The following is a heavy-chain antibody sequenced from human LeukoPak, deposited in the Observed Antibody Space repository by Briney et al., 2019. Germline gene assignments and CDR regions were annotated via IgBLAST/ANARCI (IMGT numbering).Heavy chain of an antibody. Sequence: SETLSLTCAVYGGSFSGYYWSWIRQPPGKGLEWIGEINHSGSTNYNPSLKTRVTISVDTSKNQFSLKLSSVTAADTAVYYCAREWEPYYFDYWGQGTLVTVSS. CDR3: AREWEPYYFDY. D-gene: IGHD1-26*01. J-gene: IGHJ4*02. CDR2: INHSGST. CDR1: GGSFSGYY. V-gene: IGHV4-34*01.